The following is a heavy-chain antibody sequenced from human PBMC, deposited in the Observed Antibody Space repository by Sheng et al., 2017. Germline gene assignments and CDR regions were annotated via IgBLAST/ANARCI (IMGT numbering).Heavy chain of an antibody. V-gene: IGHV3-33*01. J-gene: IGHJ4*02. CDR3: ARGAGYCSSTSCRPLDY. CDR2: IWYDGSNK. Sequence: QVQLVESGGGVVQPGRSLRLSCAASGFTFSSYGMHWVRQAPGKGLEWVAVIWYDGSNKYYADSVKGRFTISRDNSKNTLYLQMNSLRAEDTAVYYCARGAGYCSSTSCRPLDYWGRGNPGHRLL. D-gene: IGHD2-2*01. CDR1: GFTFSSYG.